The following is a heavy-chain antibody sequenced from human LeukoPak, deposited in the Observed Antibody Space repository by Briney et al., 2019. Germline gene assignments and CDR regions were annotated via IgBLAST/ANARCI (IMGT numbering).Heavy chain of an antibody. CDR3: ARGSSDSPYYFDY. D-gene: IGHD3-22*01. V-gene: IGHV4-59*01. Sequence: PSETLSLTCTVSIDSFSGYYWNWLRQPPGKGRECVGYIYNIGRTSYTHSLNPSLKGRVTISLDESKKQFSLKLSSVTAADTAVYYCARGSSDSPYYFDYWGQGALVTVSS. J-gene: IGHJ4*02. CDR2: IYNIGRT. CDR1: IDSFSGYY.